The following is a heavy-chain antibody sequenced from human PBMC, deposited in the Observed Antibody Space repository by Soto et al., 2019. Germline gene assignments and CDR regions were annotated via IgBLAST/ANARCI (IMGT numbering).Heavy chain of an antibody. D-gene: IGHD2-2*01. V-gene: IGHV3-21*01. J-gene: IGHJ4*02. CDR2: ISKSDYT. Sequence: GGSLRLSCTVSGFAFNNYGINWVRQAPGKGLELVSSISKSDYTYYSDSVKGRFAISRDNAKSSVSLQMNTLRVEDTAVYYCAREDSIIIPAVSDFWGQGTLVTVS. CDR3: AREDSIIIPAVSDF. CDR1: GFAFNNYG.